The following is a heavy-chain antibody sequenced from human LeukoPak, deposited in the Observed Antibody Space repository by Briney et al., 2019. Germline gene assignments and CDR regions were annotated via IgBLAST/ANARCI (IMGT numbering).Heavy chain of an antibody. CDR1: GGTFSSYA. J-gene: IGHJ4*02. V-gene: IGHV1-69*13. CDR3: ARGQRGSGSPEGT. Sequence: SVKVSFKASGGTFSSYAISWVRQAPRQGLDWMGGIIPIFGTANYAQKFQGRVTITADESTSTAYMELSSLRSEDTAVYYCARGQRGSGSPEGTWGQGTLVTVSS. CDR2: IIPIFGTA. D-gene: IGHD3-10*01.